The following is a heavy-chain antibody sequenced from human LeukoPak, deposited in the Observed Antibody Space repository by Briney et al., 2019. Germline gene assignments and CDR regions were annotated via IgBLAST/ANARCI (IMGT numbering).Heavy chain of an antibody. CDR1: GYTFTSYG. D-gene: IGHD1-26*01. Sequence: ASVKVSCKASGYTFTSYGISWARQAPGQGLEWMGWISAYNGNTNYAQKFQGRVTMTTDTSTSTAYMELRSLRSDDTAVYYCARTPIEWELRYFDYWGQGTLVTVSS. J-gene: IGHJ4*02. CDR3: ARTPIEWELRYFDY. CDR2: ISAYNGNT. V-gene: IGHV1-18*01.